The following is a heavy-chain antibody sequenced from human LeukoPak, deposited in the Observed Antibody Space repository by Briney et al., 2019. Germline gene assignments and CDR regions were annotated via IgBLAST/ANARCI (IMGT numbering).Heavy chain of an antibody. D-gene: IGHD3-22*01. CDR1: GFTFSSYW. CDR3: ARDGDSSGYYPYYFDY. V-gene: IGHV3-7*03. Sequence: GGSLRLSCAASGFTFSSYWMSWVRQAPGKGLEWVANIKQDGSEKYYVDSVMGRFTISRDNAKNSLYLQMNSLRAEDTAVYYCARDGDSSGYYPYYFDYWGQGTLVTVSS. CDR2: IKQDGSEK. J-gene: IGHJ4*02.